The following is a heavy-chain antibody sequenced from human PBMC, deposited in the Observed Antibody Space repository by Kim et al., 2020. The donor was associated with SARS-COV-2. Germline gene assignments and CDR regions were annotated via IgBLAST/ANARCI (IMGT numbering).Heavy chain of an antibody. Sequence: SVKVSCKASGGTFSSYAISWVRQAPGQGLEWMGGIIPIFGTANYAQKFQGRVTITADESTSTAYMELSSLRSEDTAVYYCATGFLYSNYGVGGMDVWGQGTTVTVSS. D-gene: IGHD4-4*01. CDR1: GGTFSSYA. J-gene: IGHJ6*02. V-gene: IGHV1-69*13. CDR2: IIPIFGTA. CDR3: ATGFLYSNYGVGGMDV.